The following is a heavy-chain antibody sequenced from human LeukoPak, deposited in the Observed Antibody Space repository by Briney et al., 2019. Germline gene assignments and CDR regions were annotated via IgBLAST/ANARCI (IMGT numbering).Heavy chain of an antibody. D-gene: IGHD4-17*01. J-gene: IGHJ4*02. CDR2: ISGSGGST. V-gene: IGHV3-23*01. CDR1: GFTFSSYA. Sequence: GGSLRLSCAASGFTFSSYAMSWVRQAPGKGLEWVSEISGSGGSTYYADSVKGRFTISRGNSKNTLYLQMNSLRAEDTAVYYCAKDPGYGVLDYWGQGTLVTASS. CDR3: AKDPGYGVLDY.